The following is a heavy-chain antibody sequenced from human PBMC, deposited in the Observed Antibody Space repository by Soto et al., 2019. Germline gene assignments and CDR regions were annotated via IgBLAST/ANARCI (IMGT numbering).Heavy chain of an antibody. CDR1: GGTFSSYT. V-gene: IGHV1-69*02. Sequence: QVQLVQSGAEVKKPGSSVKVSCKASGGTFSSYTISWVRQAPGQGLEWMGRIIPILGIANYAQKFQGRVTITADKSTSTAYMELSSLRSEDTAVYYCVRASSGSYGADVWGQGTTVTVSS. CDR2: IIPILGIA. D-gene: IGHD1-26*01. J-gene: IGHJ6*02. CDR3: VRASSGSYGADV.